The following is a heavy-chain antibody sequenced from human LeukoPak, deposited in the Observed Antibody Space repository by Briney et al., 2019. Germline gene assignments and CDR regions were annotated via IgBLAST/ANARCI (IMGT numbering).Heavy chain of an antibody. CDR2: ISWNSGSI. V-gene: IGHV3-9*01. D-gene: IGHD6-13*01. J-gene: IGHJ6*02. Sequence: GGSLRLSCAASGFTFDDYAMHWVRQASGKGLEWVSGISWNSGSIGYADSVKGRFTISRDNAKNSLYLQMNSLRAEDTALYYCAKDVYGSSWHRKEYYYYGMDVWGQGTTVTVSS. CDR3: AKDVYGSSWHRKEYYYYGMDV. CDR1: GFTFDDYA.